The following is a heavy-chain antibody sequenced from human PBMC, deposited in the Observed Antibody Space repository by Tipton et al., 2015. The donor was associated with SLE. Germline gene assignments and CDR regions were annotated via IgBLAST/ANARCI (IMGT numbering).Heavy chain of an antibody. Sequence: TLSLTCTLYRGSFSGYSWSWIRQPPGKGLEWIGEINYSGSTNYNPSLKSRVTISIGTSKNQLSLKLSSVTAADTAVYYCARGVAYYYDSGAFDIWGQGTMVTVSS. CDR3: ARGVAYYYDSGAFDI. V-gene: IGHV4-34*01. CDR1: RGSFSGYS. D-gene: IGHD3-22*01. CDR2: INYSGST. J-gene: IGHJ3*02.